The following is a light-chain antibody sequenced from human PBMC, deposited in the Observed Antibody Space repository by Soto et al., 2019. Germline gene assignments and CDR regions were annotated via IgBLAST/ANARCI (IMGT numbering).Light chain of an antibody. Sequence: SSWLTWYQHKPGKAPKLLISTASSLQSGVPSRFSGSGSGTEFTLTISSLQPEDFATYYCQQANSFPLTFGGGTK. CDR3: QQANSFPLT. V-gene: IGKV1D-12*01. J-gene: IGKJ4*01. CDR2: TAS. CDR1: SSW.